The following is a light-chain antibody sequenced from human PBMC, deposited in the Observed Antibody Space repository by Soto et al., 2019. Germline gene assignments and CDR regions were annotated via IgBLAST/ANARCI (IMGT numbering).Light chain of an antibody. V-gene: IGLV3-21*02. CDR2: DDS. Sequence: SYELTQSPSVSVAPGQTARITCAGSNIGTKTVHWFQQRPGQAPVLVVFDDSHRPPGIPERFSGSNSGSTATLTISRVEAGDEADYYCQVWDSDILHHVFGSGTKVTVL. CDR3: QVWDSDILHHV. CDR1: NIGTKT. J-gene: IGLJ1*01.